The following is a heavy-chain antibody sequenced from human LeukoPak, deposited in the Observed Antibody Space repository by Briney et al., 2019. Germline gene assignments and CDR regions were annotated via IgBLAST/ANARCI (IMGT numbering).Heavy chain of an antibody. CDR2: IYYSGST. V-gene: IGHV4-59*01. J-gene: IGHJ6*03. Sequence: PSETLSLTCTVSGGSISSYYWSWIRQPPGKGLEWIGYIYYSGSTNYNPSLKSRVTISVDTSKNRFSLKLSSVTAADTAVYYCAREDYYYYMDVWGKGTTVTVSS. CDR3: AREDYYYYMDV. CDR1: GGSISSYY.